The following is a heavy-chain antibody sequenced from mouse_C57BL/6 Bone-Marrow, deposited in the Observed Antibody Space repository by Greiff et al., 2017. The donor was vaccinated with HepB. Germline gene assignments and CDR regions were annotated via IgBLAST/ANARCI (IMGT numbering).Heavy chain of an antibody. Sequence: QVQLQQPGAELVKPGASVKMSCKASGYTFTSYWITWVKQRPGQGLEWIGDIYLGSGSTNYNEKFKSKATLTVDTSSSTAYMQLSSLTSEDSAVYYCARGEIYYYGSSEYYFDYWGQGTTLTVSS. J-gene: IGHJ2*01. CDR2: IYLGSGST. CDR1: GYTFTSYW. V-gene: IGHV1-55*01. D-gene: IGHD1-1*01. CDR3: ARGEIYYYGSSEYYFDY.